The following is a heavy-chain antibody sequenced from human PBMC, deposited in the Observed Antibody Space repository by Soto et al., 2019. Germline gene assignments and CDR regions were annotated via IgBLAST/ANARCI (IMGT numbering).Heavy chain of an antibody. CDR3: ARLTYYYDSSGPRAGAFDI. Sequence: ASVKVSCKASGGTFSSYAISWVRQAPGQGLEWMGWINPNSGGTNYAQKFQGRVTMTRDTSISTAYMELSRLRSDDTAVYYCARLTYYYDSSGPRAGAFDIWGQGTMVTVSS. J-gene: IGHJ3*02. V-gene: IGHV1-2*02. CDR2: INPNSGGT. D-gene: IGHD3-22*01. CDR1: GGTFSSYA.